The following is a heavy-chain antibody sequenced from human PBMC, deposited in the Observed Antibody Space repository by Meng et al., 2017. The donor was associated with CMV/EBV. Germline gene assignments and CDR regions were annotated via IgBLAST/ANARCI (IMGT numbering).Heavy chain of an antibody. CDR3: ARIAAAGRFDY. J-gene: IGHJ4*02. V-gene: IGHV1-18*01. CDR1: GYSFTSYG. CDR2: ISAYNGNT. D-gene: IGHD6-13*01. Sequence: QVQLVPSGAVVKTLWASAQSSCNASGYSFTSYGISWVRQAPGQELEWMGWISAYNGNTNYAQKLQGRVTMTTDTSTSTAYMEPRSLRSDDTVTHSGARIAAAGRFDYWGQGTLVTVSA.